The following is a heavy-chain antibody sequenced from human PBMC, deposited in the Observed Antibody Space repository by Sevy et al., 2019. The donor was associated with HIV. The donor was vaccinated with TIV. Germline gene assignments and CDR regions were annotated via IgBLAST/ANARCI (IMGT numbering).Heavy chain of an antibody. J-gene: IGHJ4*02. Sequence: ASVKVSCKASGGTFSSYAISWVRQAPGQGLEWMGGIIPIFGTANYAQKFQGRVTITADKSTSTAYMELGSLGSEDTAVYYCAREAVLRFLEWPPAVYYFDYWGQGTLVSVSS. V-gene: IGHV1-69*06. CDR3: AREAVLRFLEWPPAVYYFDY. D-gene: IGHD3-3*01. CDR1: GGTFSSYA. CDR2: IIPIFGTA.